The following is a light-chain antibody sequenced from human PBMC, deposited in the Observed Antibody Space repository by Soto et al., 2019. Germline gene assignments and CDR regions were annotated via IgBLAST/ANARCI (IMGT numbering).Light chain of an antibody. Sequence: LVSQSAATLSLSTGERATLSCRASQSVSNYLAWYQQKTGQAPRILIYHASFRATGVPARFSGSGSWTDCTLTISRLEPEDVEVYCCLQRYKWPGTFGPGTKVDIK. CDR2: HAS. J-gene: IGKJ3*01. CDR1: QSVSNY. V-gene: IGKV3-11*01. CDR3: LQRYKWPGT.